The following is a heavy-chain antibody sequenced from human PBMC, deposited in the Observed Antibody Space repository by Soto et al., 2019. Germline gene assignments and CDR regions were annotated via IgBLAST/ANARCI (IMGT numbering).Heavy chain of an antibody. Sequence: QVQLQVSGPGLVKPSETLSLTCSVSAGSLSNYCWTWIRQSPGMGLEWIGEIYHTGSTKYNASLNSRVAISVDMSKNEFSLALSSVTPADTAVYYCARGGRGSGLYFLYDLDLWGQGTLITVAS. CDR2: IYHTGST. J-gene: IGHJ5*02. D-gene: IGHD6-19*01. CDR1: AGSLSNYC. CDR3: ARGGRGSGLYFLYDLDL. V-gene: IGHV4-59*01.